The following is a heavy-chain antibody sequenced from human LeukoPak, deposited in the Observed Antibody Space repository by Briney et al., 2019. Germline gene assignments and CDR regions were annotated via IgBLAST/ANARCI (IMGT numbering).Heavy chain of an antibody. D-gene: IGHD2-2*01. Sequence: PSDTLSLTCAVSGYSITSSSWWGWIRQPPGKGLEWIGYIYHSGTTYYNPSLQSRVTMSVDTSKNQFSLKLSSVTAVDTAVYYCARGKGPSQYCSSTSCYPDYWGQGTLVTVSS. V-gene: IGHV4-28*03. CDR1: GYSITSSSW. J-gene: IGHJ4*02. CDR3: ARGKGPSQYCSSTSCYPDY. CDR2: IYHSGTT.